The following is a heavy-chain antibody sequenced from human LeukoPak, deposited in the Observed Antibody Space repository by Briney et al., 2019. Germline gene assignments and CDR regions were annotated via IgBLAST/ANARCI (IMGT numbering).Heavy chain of an antibody. J-gene: IGHJ4*02. Sequence: GGSLRLSCAASGSTLSTYAMPWARQAPGRGLGWVPVIVGSGGTTYYADSVKGRFTISRDNSKNTLYLQMNSLRAEDTAVYYCAKETEYSSGWYGYFDYWGQGTLVTVSS. CDR3: AKETEYSSGWYGYFDY. V-gene: IGHV3-23*01. CDR2: IVGSGGTT. CDR1: GSTLSTYA. D-gene: IGHD6-19*01.